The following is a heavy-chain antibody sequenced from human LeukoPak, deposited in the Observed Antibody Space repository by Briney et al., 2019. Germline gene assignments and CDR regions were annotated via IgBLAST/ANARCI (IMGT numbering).Heavy chain of an antibody. V-gene: IGHV1-46*01. CDR2: INPSGGST. CDR1: GYTFTSYY. D-gene: IGHD3-22*01. J-gene: IGHJ5*02. Sequence: ASVKVSCKASGYTFTSYYMHWVRQAPGQGLEWMGIINPSGGSTSYAQKFQGRVTMTRDTSTSTVYMELSSLRSEDTAVYYCATESDSSGHSDWFDPWGQGTLVTVSS. CDR3: ATESDSSGHSDWFDP.